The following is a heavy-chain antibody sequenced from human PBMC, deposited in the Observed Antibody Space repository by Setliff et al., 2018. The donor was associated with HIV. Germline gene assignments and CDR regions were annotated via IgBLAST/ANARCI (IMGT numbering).Heavy chain of an antibody. CDR3: AREDGSNSHDTFEI. J-gene: IGHJ3*02. D-gene: IGHD1-1*01. Sequence: SETLSLTCTVSGGSISNDYWHWIRQSPGRGLEWIGYIYYTGSTNDNPSLKSRVAMSVDSSNHQFSLKLTSVTPADTAIYYCAREDGSNSHDTFEIWGQGILVTVSS. CDR1: GGSISNDY. V-gene: IGHV4-59*01. CDR2: IYYTGST.